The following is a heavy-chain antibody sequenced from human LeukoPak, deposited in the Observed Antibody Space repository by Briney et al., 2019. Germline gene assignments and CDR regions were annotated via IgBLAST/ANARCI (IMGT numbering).Heavy chain of an antibody. V-gene: IGHV1-2*02. CDR1: GYTFTGSN. J-gene: IGHJ3*02. D-gene: IGHD3-16*01. Sequence: ASVKVSCKGSGYTFTGSNSNWLRQAPGQALEWMVWIHPNSSGTKCAQKFQGRVTMTRDTSISTVYMEVSSLRSDDTAVYYCTRDRVFGGVDSFDIWGQGTMVTV. CDR3: TRDRVFGGVDSFDI. CDR2: IHPNSSGT.